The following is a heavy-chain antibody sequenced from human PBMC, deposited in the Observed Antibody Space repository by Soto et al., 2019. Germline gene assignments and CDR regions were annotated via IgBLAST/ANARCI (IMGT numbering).Heavy chain of an antibody. V-gene: IGHV3-33*01. J-gene: IGHJ6*02. D-gene: IGHD3-3*01. Sequence: GGSLRLSCAASGFTFSSYGMHWVRQAPGKGLEWVAVIWYDGSNKYYADSVKGRFTISRDNSKNTLYLQMNSLRAEDTAVYYCARELGTRTIFGVAPSYYGMDVWGQGTTVTVSS. CDR1: GFTFSSYG. CDR3: ARELGTRTIFGVAPSYYGMDV. CDR2: IWYDGSNK.